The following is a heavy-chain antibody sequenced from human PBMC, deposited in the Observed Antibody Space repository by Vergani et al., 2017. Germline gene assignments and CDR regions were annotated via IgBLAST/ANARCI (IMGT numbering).Heavy chain of an antibody. V-gene: IGHV4-34*01. CDR1: GGSFSGYY. J-gene: IGHJ4*02. Sequence: QVQLQQWGAGLLKPSETLSLTCAVYGGSFSGYYWSWIRQPPGKGLEWIGEINHSGSTNYNPSLKSRVTISVDTSKNQFSLKLKYVTAAEPAVYYCAGGSVATITADYWGQGTLVTVSS. CDR3: AGGSVATITADY. D-gene: IGHD5-12*01. CDR2: INHSGST.